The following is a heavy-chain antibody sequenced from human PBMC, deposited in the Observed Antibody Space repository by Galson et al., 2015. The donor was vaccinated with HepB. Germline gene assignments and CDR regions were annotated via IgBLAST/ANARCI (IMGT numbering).Heavy chain of an antibody. CDR1: GFTFSSYA. D-gene: IGHD6-19*01. CDR2: ISYDGSNK. Sequence: SLRLSCAASGFTFSSYAMHWVRQAPGKGLEWVAVISYDGSNKYYADSVKGRFTISRDNSKNTLYLQMNSLRAEDTAVYYCAREASSSSGWFLDYWGQGTLVTVSS. CDR3: AREASSSSGWFLDY. J-gene: IGHJ4*02. V-gene: IGHV3-30*04.